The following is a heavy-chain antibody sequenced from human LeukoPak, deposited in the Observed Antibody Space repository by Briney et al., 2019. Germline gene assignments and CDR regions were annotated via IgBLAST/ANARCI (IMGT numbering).Heavy chain of an antibody. D-gene: IGHD4-17*01. J-gene: IGHJ6*03. CDR3: ARVATVAGYYYYYYMDV. Sequence: GGSLRLSCAASGFTFSRYGIHWVRQAPGKGLEWVAFIRHDGSDKYYADSVKGRFTISRDNSKNSLYLQMNSLRAEDTAVYYCARVATVAGYYYYYYMDVWGKGTTVTISS. CDR2: IRHDGSDK. V-gene: IGHV3-30*02. CDR1: GFTFSRYG.